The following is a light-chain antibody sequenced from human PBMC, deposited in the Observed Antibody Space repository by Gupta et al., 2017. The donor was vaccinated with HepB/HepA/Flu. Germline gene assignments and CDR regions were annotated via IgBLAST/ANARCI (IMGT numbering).Light chain of an antibody. J-gene: IGLJ2*01. Sequence: RTQSPAAARTPGQRGTSTGSGNNSNTASNTVYWYQQLPGTAPKLIIYSNYRRPAGVPDRFSGSKSGTSASLAISGLQSEDEADYYCASWDDSLNVVAFGGGTNLTVL. V-gene: IGLV1-44*01. CDR2: SNY. CDR3: ASWDDSLNVVA. CDR1: NSNTASNT.